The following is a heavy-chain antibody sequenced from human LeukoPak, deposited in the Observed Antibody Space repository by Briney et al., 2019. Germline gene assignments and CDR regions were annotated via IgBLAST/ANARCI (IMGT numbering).Heavy chain of an antibody. J-gene: IGHJ4*02. CDR1: GFTFSNYW. D-gene: IGHD3-22*01. CDR2: IKQYGSEK. Sequence: PGGSLRLSCVASGFTFSNYWMIWVRQAPGKGLEWVANIKQYGSEKYYVDSVKGRFTISRDNTKNSLYVQMTSLRAEDTAVYYCARAKAETSGSIDYWGQGALVTVSS. V-gene: IGHV3-7*01. CDR3: ARAKAETSGSIDY.